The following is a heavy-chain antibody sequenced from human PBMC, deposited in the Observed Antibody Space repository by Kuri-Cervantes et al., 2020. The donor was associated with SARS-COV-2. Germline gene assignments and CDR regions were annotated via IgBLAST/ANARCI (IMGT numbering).Heavy chain of an antibody. CDR1: GGSISSSSYY. D-gene: IGHD6-19*01. CDR2: IYYSGST. J-gene: IGHJ3*02. V-gene: IGHV4-39*01. Sequence: SETLTSTCTAPGGSISSSSYYWGWIRQPPGKGLEWIGSIYYSGSTYYNPSLKSRVTISVDTSKNQFSLNLGSVTAADTAVYYCARRYSRGWSRDTFDIWGQGTTVTVSS. CDR3: ARRYSRGWSRDTFDI.